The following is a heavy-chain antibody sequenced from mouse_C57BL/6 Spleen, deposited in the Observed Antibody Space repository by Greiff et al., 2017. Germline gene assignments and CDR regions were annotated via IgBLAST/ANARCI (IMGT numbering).Heavy chain of an antibody. CDR1: GYSFTDYN. CDR3: ARPYYSNYDYAMDY. J-gene: IGHJ4*01. CDR2: INPNYGTT. D-gene: IGHD2-5*01. Sequence: EVQLQQSGPELVKPGASVKISCKASGYSFTDYNMNWVKQSNGKSLEWIGVINPNYGTTSYNQKFKGKATLTVDQSSSTAYMQRNSLTSEDSAVYYCARPYYSNYDYAMDYWGQGTSVTVSS. V-gene: IGHV1-39*01.